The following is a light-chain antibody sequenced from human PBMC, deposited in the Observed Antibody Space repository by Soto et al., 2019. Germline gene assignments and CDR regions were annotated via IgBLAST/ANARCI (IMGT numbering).Light chain of an antibody. Sequence: EIVMTQSPATLSLSPGERASLPWKASHSISTNLAWYKQKPGQAPRLLIYGASTRATGIPARFSGSGSETEFTLTISSLKSEDFEVYYCQQYNNWPRTFGQGTKVDI. V-gene: IGKV3-15*01. CDR1: HSISTN. J-gene: IGKJ1*01. CDR2: GAS. CDR3: QQYNNWPRT.